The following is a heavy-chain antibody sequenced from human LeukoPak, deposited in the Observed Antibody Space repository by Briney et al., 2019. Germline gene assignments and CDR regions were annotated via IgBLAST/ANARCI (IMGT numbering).Heavy chain of an antibody. Sequence: GGSLRLSCAASGFIFSNYGMSWVRLTPGKGLEWISAITGSGDTTYYADSVKGRFTISRDNAKNSLYLQMNSLRAEDTAVYYCARARSGLWFGESRLGWFDPWGQGTLVTVSS. CDR1: GFIFSNYG. D-gene: IGHD3-10*01. V-gene: IGHV3-23*01. CDR3: ARARSGLWFGESRLGWFDP. CDR2: ITGSGDTT. J-gene: IGHJ5*02.